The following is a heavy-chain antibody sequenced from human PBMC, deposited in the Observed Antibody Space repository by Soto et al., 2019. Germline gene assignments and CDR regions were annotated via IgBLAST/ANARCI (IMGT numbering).Heavy chain of an antibody. Sequence: QLQLQEPGPGLVKPSETLSLTCTVSDDSITRNSFYWGWVRQPPGKGLDWIGNIYYGGTTYYNPSLNSRVPISLDTFKNQFSLKLTSVTAVDTGVYYCVRGTVTTGWFDPWGQGTLVTVSS. J-gene: IGHJ5*02. CDR1: DDSITRNSFY. D-gene: IGHD4-17*01. CDR2: IYYGGTT. V-gene: IGHV4-39*01. CDR3: VRGTVTTGWFDP.